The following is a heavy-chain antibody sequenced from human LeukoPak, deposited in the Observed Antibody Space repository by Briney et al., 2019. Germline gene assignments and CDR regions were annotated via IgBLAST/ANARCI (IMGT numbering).Heavy chain of an antibody. D-gene: IGHD6-13*01. CDR3: ARDSVAAAATEGYWFDP. Sequence: SVKVSCKASGGTFSSYAISWVRQAPGQGLEWMGGIIPILGTASYAQKFQGRVTITADESTSTAYMELSSLRSEDTAVYYCARDSVAAAATEGYWFDPWGQGTLVTVSS. V-gene: IGHV1-69*13. CDR2: IIPILGTA. CDR1: GGTFSSYA. J-gene: IGHJ5*02.